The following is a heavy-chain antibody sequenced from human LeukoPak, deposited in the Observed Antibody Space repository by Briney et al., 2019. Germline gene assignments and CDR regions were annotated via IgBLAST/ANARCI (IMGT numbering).Heavy chain of an antibody. D-gene: IGHD6-19*01. V-gene: IGHV4-59*08. Sequence: PSETLSLTCTVSGGSISSYYWSWIRQPPGKGLEWIGYIYYSGSTNYNPSLKSRVTISVDTSKNQFSLKLSSVTAADTAVYYCASHIAVAAPFDYWGQGTLVTVSS. CDR2: IYYSGST. CDR1: GGSISSYY. J-gene: IGHJ4*02. CDR3: ASHIAVAAPFDY.